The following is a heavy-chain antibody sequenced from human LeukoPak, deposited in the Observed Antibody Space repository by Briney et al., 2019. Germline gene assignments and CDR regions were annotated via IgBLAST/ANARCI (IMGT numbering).Heavy chain of an antibody. V-gene: IGHV3-23*01. D-gene: IGHD3-16*02. J-gene: IGHJ4*02. CDR3: ARDPPNYDYVWGSYRYTIAYYFDY. CDR1: GFTFSSSA. CDR2: ISGSGGST. Sequence: PGGSLRLSCAASGFTFSSSAMSWVRQAPGKGLEWVSSISGSGGSTYYADSVKGRFTISRDNSKNTLYLQMNSLRAEDTAVYYCARDPPNYDYVWGSYRYTIAYYFDYWGQGTLVTVSS.